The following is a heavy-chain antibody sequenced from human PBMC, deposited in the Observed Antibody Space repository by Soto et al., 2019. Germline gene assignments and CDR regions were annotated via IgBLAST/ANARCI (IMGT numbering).Heavy chain of an antibody. CDR3: AKRKYCPSTTCFDY. CDR1: GFNFRSYD. V-gene: IGHV3-64D*06. D-gene: IGHD2-2*01. J-gene: IGHJ4*02. CDR2: ISTNGGNT. Sequence: PGGSLRLSCSGTGFNFRSYDVHWVRQAPGKGLEYVSTISTNGGNTYYADSVKGRFTISRDDSENTLYLQMSSLRAEDTAVYYCAKRKYCPSTTCFDYWGQGTQVTVSS.